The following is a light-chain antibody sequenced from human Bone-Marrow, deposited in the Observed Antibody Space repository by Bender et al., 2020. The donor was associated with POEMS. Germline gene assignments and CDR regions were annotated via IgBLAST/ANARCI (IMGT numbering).Light chain of an antibody. CDR2: DVS. CDR1: SSDVGSYDL. V-gene: IGLV2-14*02. CDR3: TSHRSGSTLVL. Sequence: QSALTQPASLSASPGQSITISCTGTSSDVGSYDLVSWYQHYPGKAPKLLTYDVSSRPSEISRRFSASKSGNTASLTISGLQPEDEADYYCTSHRSGSTLVLFGGGTKLTVL. J-gene: IGLJ2*01.